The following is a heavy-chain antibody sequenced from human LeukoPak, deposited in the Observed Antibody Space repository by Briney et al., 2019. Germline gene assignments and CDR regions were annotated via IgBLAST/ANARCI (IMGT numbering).Heavy chain of an antibody. CDR2: IKSKTDGGTT. CDR1: GFTFSNAW. J-gene: IGHJ4*02. V-gene: IGHV3-15*01. Sequence: PGGSLRLSCAASGFTFSNAWMSWVRQAPGKGLEWVGRIKSKTDGGTTDYAAPVKGRFTISRDDSKNTLYLQMNSLKTEDTAVYYCTTDGREAYYYDSSGYFRSARSQSGYYFDYWGQGTLVTVSS. D-gene: IGHD3-22*01. CDR3: TTDGREAYYYDSSGYFRSARSQSGYYFDY.